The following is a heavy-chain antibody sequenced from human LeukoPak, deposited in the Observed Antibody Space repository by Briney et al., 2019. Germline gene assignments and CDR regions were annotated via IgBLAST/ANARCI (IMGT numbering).Heavy chain of an antibody. CDR3: VRQAADAGAVPYFDY. CDR2: IYNSGST. J-gene: IGHJ4*02. CDR1: GFTFSSYA. D-gene: IGHD4/OR15-4a*01. Sequence: GSLRLSCAASGFTFSSYAMTWVRQAPGKGLEWVGSIYNSGSTYYNPSLKSRLTISVDTSQNQFSLKLTSVTAADTAVYYCVRQAADAGAVPYFDYWGQGTLVTVSS. V-gene: IGHV4-59*05.